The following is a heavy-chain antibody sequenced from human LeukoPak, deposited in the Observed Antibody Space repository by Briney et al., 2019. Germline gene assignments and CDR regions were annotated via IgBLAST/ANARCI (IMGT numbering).Heavy chain of an antibody. D-gene: IGHD3-10*01. V-gene: IGHV3-30*01. Sequence: GVSLTLSCTASGFTFSSYAMHWLRQAPGQGLEWVAVLSYTGSNKHYADYVEGRFTISRDNSKHPLYLQMNSLRAEDTAVYYCARGPTSYYYGSGSYHYWGQGTLVTVSS. CDR3: ARGPTSYYYGSGSYHY. CDR1: GFTFSSYA. CDR2: LSYTGSNK. J-gene: IGHJ4*02.